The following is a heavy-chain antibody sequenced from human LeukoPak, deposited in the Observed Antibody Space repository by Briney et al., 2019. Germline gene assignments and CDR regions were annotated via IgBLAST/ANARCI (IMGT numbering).Heavy chain of an antibody. CDR1: GFTFDDYA. Sequence: GGSLRLSCAASGFTFDDYAMHWVRQAPGKGLEWVSYISSSGSTIYYADSVKGRFTISRDNSKNTLYLQMDSLRTEDTAVYYCARGSGRIAAGGSEHYWGQGTLVTVSS. CDR3: ARGSGRIAAGGSEHY. J-gene: IGHJ4*02. CDR2: ISSSGSTI. D-gene: IGHD6-13*01. V-gene: IGHV3-48*01.